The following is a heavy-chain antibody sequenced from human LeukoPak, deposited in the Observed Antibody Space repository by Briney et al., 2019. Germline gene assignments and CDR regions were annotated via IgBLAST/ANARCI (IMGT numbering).Heavy chain of an antibody. V-gene: IGHV3-7*01. CDR1: GFTFSSYW. CDR3: ASYCSSTSCYTFDY. J-gene: IGHJ4*02. CDR2: MNQDGSQK. Sequence: GGSLRLSCAASGFTFSSYWMTWVRQAPGKGLEWVANMNQDGSQKYYLDSVKGRFTISRDNARNSLNLQMNSLRAEDSAVYYCASYCSSTSCYTFDYWGQGTLVTVSS. D-gene: IGHD2-2*02.